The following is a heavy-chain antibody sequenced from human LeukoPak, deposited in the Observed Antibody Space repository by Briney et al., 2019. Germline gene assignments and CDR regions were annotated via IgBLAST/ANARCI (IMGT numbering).Heavy chain of an antibody. CDR1: GGSFSGYY. D-gene: IGHD1-1*01. V-gene: IGHV4-34*01. CDR3: ARDRLQLQS. Sequence: SETLSLTCAVYGGSFSGYYWSWIRQPPGKGLEWIGEINHSGSTNYNPSLKSRVTISVETSKNQFSLKLSSVTAADTAVYYCARDRLQLQSWGQGTLVTVSS. J-gene: IGHJ5*02. CDR2: INHSGST.